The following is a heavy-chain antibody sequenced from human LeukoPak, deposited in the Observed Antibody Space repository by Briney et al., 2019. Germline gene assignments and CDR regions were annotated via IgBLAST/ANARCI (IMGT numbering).Heavy chain of an antibody. J-gene: IGHJ6*03. CDR3: AKDKKLAGNYYYMDV. Sequence: PGGSLRLSCTASGFTFGDYAMSWVRQAPGKGLEWVSGISWNSGSIGYADSVKGRFTISRDNAKNSLYLQMNSLRAEDTALYYCAKDKKLAGNYYYMDVWGKGTTVTISS. D-gene: IGHD6-19*01. CDR2: ISWNSGSI. CDR1: GFTFGDYA. V-gene: IGHV3-9*01.